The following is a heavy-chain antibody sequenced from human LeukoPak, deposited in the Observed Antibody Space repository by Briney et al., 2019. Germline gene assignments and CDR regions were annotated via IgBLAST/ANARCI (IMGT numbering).Heavy chain of an antibody. CDR3: AYCSSTSCPHI. CDR2: VHRDGYT. D-gene: IGHD2-2*01. CDR1: GASITYY. V-gene: IGHV4-4*02. Sequence: SETLSLTCAVSGASITYYWSWVRQPPGKGLEWIGEVHRDGYTNYNPSLESRVTMSVDKSKNQFSLKLSSVTAADTAVYYCAYCSSTSCPHIWGQGTMVTVSS. J-gene: IGHJ3*02.